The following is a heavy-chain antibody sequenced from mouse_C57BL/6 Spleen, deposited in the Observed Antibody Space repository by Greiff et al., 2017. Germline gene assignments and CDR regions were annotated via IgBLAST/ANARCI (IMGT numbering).Heavy chain of an antibody. Sequence: EVQRVESGPGLVKPSQSLSLTCSVTGYSITSGYYWNWIRQFPGNKLEWMGYISYDGSNNYNPSLKNRISITRDTSKNQFFLKLKSVTTEDTATYYCAGGREDYFDYWGQGTTLTVSS. CDR1: GYSITSGYY. J-gene: IGHJ2*01. V-gene: IGHV3-6*01. D-gene: IGHD3-3*01. CDR2: ISYDGSN. CDR3: AGGREDYFDY.